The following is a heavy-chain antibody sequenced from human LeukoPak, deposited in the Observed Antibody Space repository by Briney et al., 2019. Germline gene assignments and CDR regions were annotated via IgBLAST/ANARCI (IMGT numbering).Heavy chain of an antibody. D-gene: IGHD5-18*01. V-gene: IGHV4-39*01. Sequence: SETLSLTCTVSGGSISSSSYYWGWIRQPPGKGLEWIGSIYYSGSTYYNPSLKSRVTISVDTSKNQFSLKLSSVTAADTAVYYCARHGYSYGHVGLIDYWGQGTLVTVSS. J-gene: IGHJ4*02. CDR3: ARHGYSYGHVGLIDY. CDR1: GGSISSSSYY. CDR2: IYYSGST.